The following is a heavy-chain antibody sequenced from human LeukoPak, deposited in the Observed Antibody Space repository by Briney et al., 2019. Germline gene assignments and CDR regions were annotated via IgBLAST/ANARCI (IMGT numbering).Heavy chain of an antibody. CDR2: ISSSSSYI. V-gene: IGHV3-21*01. D-gene: IGHD2-2*01. Sequence: NPGGSLRLSCAASGFTFSSYSMNWVRQAPGKGLEWVSSISSSSSYIYYADSAKGRFTISRDNAKNSLYLQMNSLRAEDTAVYYCARDQVGDIVVVPAADWGQGTLVTVSS. CDR3: ARDQVGDIVVVPAAD. J-gene: IGHJ4*02. CDR1: GFTFSSYS.